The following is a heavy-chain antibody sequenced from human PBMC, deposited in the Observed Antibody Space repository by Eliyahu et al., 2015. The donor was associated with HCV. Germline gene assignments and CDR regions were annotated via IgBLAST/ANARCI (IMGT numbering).Heavy chain of an antibody. CDR3: ARSSYYDSRDYHIDY. Sequence: QVQLVESGGGVVQPGGSLXLSCAPSGFIFSNYGMHWVRQAPGKGLEWVAIIWYDGSNKYYADSVKGRFTISRDNSKNTLYLQMHSLSAEDTALYYCARSSYYDSRDYHIDYWGRGTLVTVSS. J-gene: IGHJ4*02. CDR1: GFIFSNYG. V-gene: IGHV3-33*01. D-gene: IGHD3-22*01. CDR2: IWYDGSNK.